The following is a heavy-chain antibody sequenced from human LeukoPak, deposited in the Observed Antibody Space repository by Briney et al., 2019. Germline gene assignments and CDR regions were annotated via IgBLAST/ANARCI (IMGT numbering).Heavy chain of an antibody. CDR1: RLTLSSYG. CDR2: ISYDGSNK. V-gene: IGHV3-30*18. Sequence: GGSLRLSCAASRLTLSSYGMHWVRQAPGKGLEWVAVISYDGSNKYYADSVKGRFTISRDNSKNTLYLQMTNLRAEDTAVYYCAKEGIAVAGTREFDYWGQGTLVTVSS. D-gene: IGHD6-19*01. J-gene: IGHJ4*02. CDR3: AKEGIAVAGTREFDY.